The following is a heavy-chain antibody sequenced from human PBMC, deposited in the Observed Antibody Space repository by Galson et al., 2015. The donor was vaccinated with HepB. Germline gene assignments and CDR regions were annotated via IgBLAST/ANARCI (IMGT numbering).Heavy chain of an antibody. Sequence: SLRLSCAASGFTFSSYGMHWVRQAPGKGLEWVAVIWYDGSNKYYADSVKGRFTISRDNSKNTLYLQMNSLRAEDTAVYYCARDLGRDGYNENYFDYWGQGTLVTVSS. V-gene: IGHV3-33*08. CDR2: IWYDGSNK. J-gene: IGHJ4*02. CDR1: GFTFSSYG. CDR3: ARDLGRDGYNENYFDY. D-gene: IGHD5-24*01.